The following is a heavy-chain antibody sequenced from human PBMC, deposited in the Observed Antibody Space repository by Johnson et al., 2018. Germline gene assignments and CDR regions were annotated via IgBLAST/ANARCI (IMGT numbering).Heavy chain of an antibody. CDR3: ANSNWFSSSWYNWFDP. CDR1: GGTIDNYS. J-gene: IGHJ5*02. V-gene: IGHV1-69*01. Sequence: QVQLVESGAEMKRPGSSVKVSCKASGGTIDNYSISWVRQAPGQGLEWLGGMIPIFAKFNYARKFQDRLTITADESTSTVYMELSSLTSEDTAVYYCANSNWFSSSWYNWFDPWGQGTLVTVSS. CDR2: MIPIFAKF. D-gene: IGHD6-13*01.